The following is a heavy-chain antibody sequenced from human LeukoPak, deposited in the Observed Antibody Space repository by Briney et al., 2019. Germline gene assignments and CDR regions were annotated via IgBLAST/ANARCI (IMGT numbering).Heavy chain of an antibody. D-gene: IGHD4-11*01. CDR2: IKHDGSEK. CDR1: GFTFSSYW. V-gene: IGHV3-7*01. CDR3: ARESDHSNYPGTFDH. Sequence: GGSLRLSCAASGFTFSSYWMRWVRQAPGKRLEWVANIKHDGSEKYYVDSVKGRFTISRDNAKNSLSLQMNSLRVEDTALYYCARESDHSNYPGTFDHWGPGTLVAVSS. J-gene: IGHJ4*02.